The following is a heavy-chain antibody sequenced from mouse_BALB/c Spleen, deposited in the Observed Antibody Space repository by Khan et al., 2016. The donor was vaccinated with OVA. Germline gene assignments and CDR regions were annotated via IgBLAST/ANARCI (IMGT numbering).Heavy chain of an antibody. V-gene: IGHV2-6-1*01. CDR1: GFSLTNYG. CDR3: ARQPYYHYNIMDY. J-gene: IGHJ4*01. CDR2: IWSDGST. Sequence: QVQLKESGPGLVAPSQSLSITCTISGFSLTNYGIHWVRQPPGKGLEWLVVIWSDGSTTSNSTLKSRLTISKDNSKSPVFLKMNSLQTDDTAMYFCARQPYYHYNIMDYWGQGTSVTVSS. D-gene: IGHD2-10*01.